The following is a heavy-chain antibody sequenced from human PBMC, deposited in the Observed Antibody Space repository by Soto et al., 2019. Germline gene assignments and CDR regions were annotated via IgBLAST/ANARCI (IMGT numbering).Heavy chain of an antibody. D-gene: IGHD6-25*01. Sequence: SETLSLTCTVSGGSISSYYWSWIRQPPGKGLEWIGYIYYSGSTNYNPSIKSRVTISVDTSKNQFSLKLSSVTAADTAVYYCARDQRGMDVWGQGTTVTVSS. CDR2: IYYSGST. CDR3: ARDQRGMDV. V-gene: IGHV4-59*01. J-gene: IGHJ6*02. CDR1: GGSISSYY.